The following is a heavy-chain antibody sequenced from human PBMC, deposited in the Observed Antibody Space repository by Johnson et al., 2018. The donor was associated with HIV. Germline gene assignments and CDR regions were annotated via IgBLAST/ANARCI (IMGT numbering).Heavy chain of an antibody. CDR1: GFTFSSYW. CDR3: ARDSTPWGGDSVAYSFDI. J-gene: IGHJ3*02. V-gene: IGHV3-23*04. CDR2: ISGSGGST. D-gene: IGHD4-17*01. Sequence: VQLVESGGGLVQPGGSLRLSCAASGFTFSSYWMSWVRQAPGKGLAWVSAISGSGGSTYYAASVKGRFTISRDNAKNSLYRQMNSLRDEDTTVYYCARDSTPWGGDSVAYSFDIWGQGRMVTVSS.